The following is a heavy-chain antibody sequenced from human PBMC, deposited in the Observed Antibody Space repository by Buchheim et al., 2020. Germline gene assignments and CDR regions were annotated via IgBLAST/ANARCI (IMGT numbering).Heavy chain of an antibody. Sequence: QVQLQQWGAGLLKPSETLSLTCAVYGGSFSGYYWSWIRQPPGKGLEWIGEINHSGSTNYNPSLEGRVVMSVDTSKKQLSLNLTSVTAADTAVYYCARDRGSGRFYFDSWGQGTL. D-gene: IGHD6-19*01. J-gene: IGHJ4*02. CDR2: INHSGST. V-gene: IGHV4-34*01. CDR1: GGSFSGYY. CDR3: ARDRGSGRFYFDS.